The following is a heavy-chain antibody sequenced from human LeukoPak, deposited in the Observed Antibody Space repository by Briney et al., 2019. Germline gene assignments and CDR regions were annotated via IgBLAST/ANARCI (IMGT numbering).Heavy chain of an antibody. D-gene: IGHD3-3*01. V-gene: IGHV1-2*02. CDR1: GYTFTGYY. J-gene: IGHJ6*02. CDR3: ARGSILRFLEWLSPSYYGMDV. Sequence: GASVKVSCKASGYTFTGYYMHWVRPAPGQGLEWMGWINPNSGGTNYAQKFRGRVTMTRDTSISTAYMELSRLRSDDTAVYYCARGSILRFLEWLSPSYYGMDVWGQGTTVTVSS. CDR2: INPNSGGT.